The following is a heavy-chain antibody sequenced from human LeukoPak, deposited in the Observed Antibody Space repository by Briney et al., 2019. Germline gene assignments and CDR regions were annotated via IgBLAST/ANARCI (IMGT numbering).Heavy chain of an antibody. D-gene: IGHD6-19*01. CDR3: AREMSSGRYMENDY. J-gene: IGHJ4*02. Sequence: ASVKVSCKASGGTFSSYAISWVRQAPGQGLEWMGRIIPIFGTANYAQKFQGRVTITTDESTSTAYMELSSLRSEDTAVYYCAREMSSGRYMENDYWGQGTLVTVSS. CDR2: IIPIFGTA. CDR1: GGTFSSYA. V-gene: IGHV1-69*05.